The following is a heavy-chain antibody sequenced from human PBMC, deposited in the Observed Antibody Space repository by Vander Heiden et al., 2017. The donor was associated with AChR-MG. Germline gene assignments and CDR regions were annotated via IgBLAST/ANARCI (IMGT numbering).Heavy chain of an antibody. CDR2: INHSGST. CDR3: ARGRYSNYYYYYYMDG. J-gene: IGHJ6*03. D-gene: IGHD4-4*01. CDR1: GGSFSGYY. V-gene: IGHV4-34*01. Sequence: QVQLQQWGAGLLKPSETLSLTCAVYGGSFSGYYWSWIRQPPGKGLEWIGEINHSGSTNYNPSLKSRVTISVDTSKNQFSLKLSSVTAADTAVYYCARGRYSNYYYYYYMDGWGKGTTVTGSS.